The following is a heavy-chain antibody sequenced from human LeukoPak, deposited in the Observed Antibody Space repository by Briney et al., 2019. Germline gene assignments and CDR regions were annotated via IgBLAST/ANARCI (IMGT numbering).Heavy chain of an antibody. CDR3: ARARLTDYVWGRRTFDI. CDR2: IRSKANSYAT. J-gene: IGHJ3*02. V-gene: IGHV3-73*01. Sequence: GGSLRLSCAASGFTFSGSAMHWVRQASGKGLEWVGRIRSKANSYATAYAASVKGRFTISRDDSKNTAYLQMNSLRADDTAVYYCARARLTDYVWGRRTFDIWGQGTMVTISS. D-gene: IGHD3-16*01. CDR1: GFTFSGSA.